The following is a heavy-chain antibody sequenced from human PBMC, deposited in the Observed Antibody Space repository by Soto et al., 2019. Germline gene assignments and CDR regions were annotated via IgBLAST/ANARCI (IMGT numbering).Heavy chain of an antibody. D-gene: IGHD6-25*01. Sequence: AASVKVSCKASGFTFTNSAIHWVRQARGQRLEWIGWIVVGSGNTNYAQKFQERVTISVDTSKNQFSLKLSSVTAADTAVYYCAREAAGILNWFDPWGQGTLVTVSS. J-gene: IGHJ5*02. CDR2: IVVGSGNT. V-gene: IGHV1-58*02. CDR1: GFTFTNSA. CDR3: AREAAGILNWFDP.